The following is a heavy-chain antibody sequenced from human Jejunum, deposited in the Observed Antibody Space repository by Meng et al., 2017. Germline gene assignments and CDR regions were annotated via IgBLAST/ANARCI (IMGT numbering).Heavy chain of an antibody. V-gene: IGHV3-23*01. Sequence: GESLKISCAASGFTFSAYAMSWARQAPGKGLEWVSAISESGGTATYADSVRGRFTISRDKSKDRLYLQLNNLRVEDTAVYYCRGYSYASWGQGTLVTVSS. CDR3: RGYSYAS. D-gene: IGHD5-18*01. CDR1: GFTFSAYA. CDR2: ISESGGTA. J-gene: IGHJ5*02.